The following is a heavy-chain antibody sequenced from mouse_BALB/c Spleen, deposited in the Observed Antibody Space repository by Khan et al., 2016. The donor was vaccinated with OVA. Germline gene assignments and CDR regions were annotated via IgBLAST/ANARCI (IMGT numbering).Heavy chain of an antibody. V-gene: IGHV1S81*02. J-gene: IGHJ2*01. D-gene: IGHD2-1*01. CDR3: GRNEYRGNDFDY. CDR2: IYPGDGRS. CDR1: GYTFTNYW. Sequence: QVQLQQPGAELVKPGASVKLSCKASGYTFTNYWVHWVRQRPGQGLEWIGVIYPGDGRSIYNEKFKNKSSLTVDKSNSTDYMQLSSLTAEDSAFYYCGRNEYRGNDFDYWGQGTTLTVSS.